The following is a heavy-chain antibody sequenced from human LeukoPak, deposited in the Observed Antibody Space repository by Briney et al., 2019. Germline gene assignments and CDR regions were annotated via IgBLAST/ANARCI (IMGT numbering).Heavy chain of an antibody. J-gene: IGHJ3*02. Sequence: SETLSLTCTVSVDSISSFYWSWIRQPAGKGLEWIGRIYVSGSTNYNPSLKSRVTMSIDTSKNQFSLKLSSVTAADTAVYYCARDTTFAWPDAFDIWGQGTKVTVSS. CDR1: VDSISSFY. D-gene: IGHD1-14*01. CDR3: ARDTTFAWPDAFDI. V-gene: IGHV4-4*07. CDR2: IYVSGST.